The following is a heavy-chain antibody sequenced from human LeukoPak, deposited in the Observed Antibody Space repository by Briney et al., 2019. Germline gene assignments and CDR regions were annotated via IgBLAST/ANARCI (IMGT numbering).Heavy chain of an antibody. CDR3: AKKGDDSSGYGQYYFDY. CDR1: GFTFSNYA. CDR2: IGSGGARS. D-gene: IGHD3-22*01. Sequence: PGGSLRLSCAASGFTFSNYAMGWVRQAPGRGLEWVSAIGSGGARSYYADSVKARFTISRDNSKNTVYLQMNSLRAEDTAVYYCAKKGDDSSGYGQYYFDYWGQGTLVTVSS. J-gene: IGHJ4*02. V-gene: IGHV3-23*01.